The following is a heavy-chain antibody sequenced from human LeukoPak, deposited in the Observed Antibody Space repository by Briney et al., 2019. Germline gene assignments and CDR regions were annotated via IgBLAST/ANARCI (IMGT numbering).Heavy chain of an antibody. CDR3: AKTHYDIFDAFDI. V-gene: IGHV3-23*01. CDR2: ISGSGGST. Sequence: PGGSLRLSCAASGFTFSSFAMSWVRQAPGKGLEWVSGISGSGGSTYYADSVKGRFTISRDNSKNTLYLQMNSLRAEDTAVYYCAKTHYDIFDAFDIWGQGTMVTVSS. D-gene: IGHD3-9*01. CDR1: GFTFSSFA. J-gene: IGHJ3*02.